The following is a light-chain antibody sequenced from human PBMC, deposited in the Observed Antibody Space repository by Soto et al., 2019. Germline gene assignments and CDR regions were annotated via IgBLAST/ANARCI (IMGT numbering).Light chain of an antibody. CDR1: QTISNF. CDR3: QQYISSPRT. Sequence: DIQMTQSPSTPSASVGDRGTITCRASQTISNFLAWYQHKPGEAPKLLIAAASRLESGVPSRFSGSGSGTEFTLTISRLQPEDVATYYCQQYISSPRTFGQGTTVDIK. J-gene: IGKJ1*01. CDR2: AAS. V-gene: IGKV1-5*01.